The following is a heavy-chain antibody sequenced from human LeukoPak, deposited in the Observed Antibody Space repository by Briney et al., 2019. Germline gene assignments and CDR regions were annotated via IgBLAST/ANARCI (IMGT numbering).Heavy chain of an antibody. CDR2: MSTSGNS. CDR3: ARESGSMRWFDP. Sequence: SETLSLTCTVSGGSIRGYYWSWIRQPAGKGLEWIGRMSTSGNSNYIPSLVSRVTMSVDTSKNQFSLNLRSVTAADTAVYYCARESGSMRWFDPWGQGTLVTVSS. D-gene: IGHD6-25*01. CDR1: GGSIRGYY. J-gene: IGHJ5*02. V-gene: IGHV4-4*07.